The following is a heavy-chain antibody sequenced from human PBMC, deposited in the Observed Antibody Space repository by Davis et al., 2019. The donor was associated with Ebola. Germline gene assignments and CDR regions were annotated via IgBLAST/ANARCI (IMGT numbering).Heavy chain of an antibody. V-gene: IGHV3-74*01. D-gene: IGHD2-15*01. CDR1: GFTFSSYW. CDR2: INSDGSST. CDR3: EGGPYCSGDSCYDY. J-gene: IGHJ4*02. Sequence: HTGGPLRLPCAASGFTFSSYWMHWVRQAPGKGLVWVSRINSDGSSTSYADSVKGRFTISRDNAKNTLYLQMNSLRAEDTAVYYCEGGPYCSGDSCYDYWGQGTLVTVSS.